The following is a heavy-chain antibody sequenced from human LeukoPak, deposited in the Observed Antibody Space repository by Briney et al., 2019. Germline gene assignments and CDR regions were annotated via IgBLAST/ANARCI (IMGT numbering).Heavy chain of an antibody. Sequence: GASVKVSCKASGGTFSSYAISWVRQAPGQGLEWMGRIIPILGIANYAQKFQGRVTITADKSTSTAYMELSSLRSEDTAVYYCARHSGIAVAVAFDYWGQGTLVTVSS. CDR2: IIPILGIA. J-gene: IGHJ4*02. V-gene: IGHV1-69*04. D-gene: IGHD6-19*01. CDR1: GGTFSSYA. CDR3: ARHSGIAVAVAFDY.